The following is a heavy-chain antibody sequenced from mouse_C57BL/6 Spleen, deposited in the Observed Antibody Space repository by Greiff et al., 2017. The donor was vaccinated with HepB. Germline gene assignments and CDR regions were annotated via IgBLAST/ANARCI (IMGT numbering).Heavy chain of an antibody. CDR3: TREGRDGNGFDY. Sequence: QVQLKQSGAELVRPGASVTLSCKASGYTFTDYEMHWVKQTPVHGLEWIGAIDPETGGTAYNQKFKGKAILTADKSSSTAYMELRSLTSEDSAVYYCTREGRDGNGFDYWGQGTTLTVSS. J-gene: IGHJ2*01. D-gene: IGHD2-1*01. CDR1: GYTFTDYE. CDR2: IDPETGGT. V-gene: IGHV1-15*01.